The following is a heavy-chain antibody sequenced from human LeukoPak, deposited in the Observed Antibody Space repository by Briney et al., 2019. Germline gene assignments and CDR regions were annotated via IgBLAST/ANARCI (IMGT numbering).Heavy chain of an antibody. Sequence: EASVKVSCKASGYTFTSYGISWVRQASGQGLEWMGWVSAYNGNTNYAQKLQGRVTMTTDTSTSTAYMELRSLRSDDTAVYYCARGPGGSASYPPNWFDPWGQGTLVTVSS. CDR2: VSAYNGNT. CDR3: ARGPGGSASYPPNWFDP. CDR1: GYTFTSYG. J-gene: IGHJ5*02. V-gene: IGHV1-18*01. D-gene: IGHD6-19*01.